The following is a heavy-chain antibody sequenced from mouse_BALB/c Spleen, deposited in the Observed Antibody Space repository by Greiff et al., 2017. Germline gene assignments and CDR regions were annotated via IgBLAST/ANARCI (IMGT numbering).Heavy chain of an antibody. V-gene: IGHV5-17*02. CDR2: ISSGSSTI. Sequence: VQLKESGGGLVQPGGSRKLSCAASGFTFSSFGMHWVRQAPEKGLEWVAYISSGSSTIYYADTVKGRFTISRDNPKNTLFLQMTSLRSEDTAMYYCARSGPPFDYWGQGTTLTVSS. CDR1: GFTFSSFG. D-gene: IGHD3-1*01. J-gene: IGHJ2*01. CDR3: ARSGPPFDY.